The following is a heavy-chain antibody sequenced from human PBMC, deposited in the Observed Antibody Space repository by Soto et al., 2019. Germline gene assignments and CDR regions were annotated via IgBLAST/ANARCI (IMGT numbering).Heavy chain of an antibody. CDR2: IGSAGDT. D-gene: IGHD5-12*01. V-gene: IGHV3-13*01. Sequence: GSLRLSCAASGFTFSTYDMHWVRQATRKGLEWVSAIGSAGDTSYPASVKGRFTISRENAKNSLYLQMNSLRAGDTAVYYCARVVWGYSGYDYYFDYWGQGTLVTVSS. J-gene: IGHJ4*02. CDR1: GFTFSTYD. CDR3: ARVVWGYSGYDYYFDY.